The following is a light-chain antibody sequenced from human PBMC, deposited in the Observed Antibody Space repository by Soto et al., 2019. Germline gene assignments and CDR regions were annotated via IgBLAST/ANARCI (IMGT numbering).Light chain of an antibody. V-gene: IGLV2-8*01. CDR1: SSDVGGYND. CDR2: EVS. J-gene: IGLJ1*01. Sequence: QSVLTQPPSASGSPGQSVTISCTGTSSDVGGYNDVSWYQQHPGKAPKLIIYEVSKRPSGVSDRFSGSKSGNTASLTVSGLQAEDEADYYCSSFAGRTPYVFGTGTKVTVL. CDR3: SSFAGRTPYV.